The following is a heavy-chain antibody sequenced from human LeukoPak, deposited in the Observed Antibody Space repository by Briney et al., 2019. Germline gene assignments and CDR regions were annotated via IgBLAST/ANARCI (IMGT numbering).Heavy chain of an antibody. CDR1: GDSVSSNSAA. J-gene: IGHJ6*03. CDR3: ARGGGSSGWYVGYYYYYMDV. D-gene: IGHD6-19*01. Sequence: KQSQTLSLTCAISGDSVSSNSAAWNWIRQSPSRGLEWLGRTYYRSKWYNDYAVSVKSRITINPDTSKNQFSLQLNSVTPEDTAVYYCARGGGSSGWYVGYYYYYMDVWGKGTTVTVSS. CDR2: TYYRSKWYN. V-gene: IGHV6-1*01.